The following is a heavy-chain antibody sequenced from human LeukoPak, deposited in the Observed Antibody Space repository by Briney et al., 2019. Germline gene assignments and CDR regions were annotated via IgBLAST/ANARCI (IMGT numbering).Heavy chain of an antibody. CDR2: INSDGSST. Sequence: PGGSLRLSCAASGFNFSSYWMHWVRQPPGKGLVWVSRINSDGSSTSYADSVKGRFTISRDNAKNTLYLQMNSLRAEDTAVYYCAKGASYGDYVYQYFDYWGQGTLVTVSS. CDR1: GFNFSSYW. D-gene: IGHD4-17*01. V-gene: IGHV3-74*01. CDR3: AKGASYGDYVYQYFDY. J-gene: IGHJ4*02.